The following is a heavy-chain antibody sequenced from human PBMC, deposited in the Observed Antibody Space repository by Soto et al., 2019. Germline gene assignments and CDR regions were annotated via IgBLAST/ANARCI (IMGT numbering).Heavy chain of an antibody. CDR2: ISSSSSYI. Sequence: EVQLVESGGGLVKPGGSLRLSCAASGFTFSSYSMNWVRQAPGKGLEWVSSISSSSSYIYYADSVKGRFTISRDNAKNSLYLQMNSLRAEDTAVYYCARTLVVPAAMTLTSMDVWGQGTTVTVSS. J-gene: IGHJ6*02. CDR1: GFTFSSYS. CDR3: ARTLVVPAAMTLTSMDV. V-gene: IGHV3-21*01. D-gene: IGHD2-2*01.